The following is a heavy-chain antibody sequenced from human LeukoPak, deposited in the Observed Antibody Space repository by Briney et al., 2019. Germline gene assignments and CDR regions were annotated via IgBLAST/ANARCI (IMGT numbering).Heavy chain of an antibody. D-gene: IGHD3-16*01. V-gene: IGHV1-46*01. CDR3: ARDGMGGTFDY. CDR2: INPSGGST. CDR1: GGTFSSYA. Sequence: ASVKVSCKASGGTFSSYAISWVRQAPGQGLEWMGIINPSGGSTSYAQKFQGRVTMTRDMSTSTVYMELSSLRSEDTAVYYCARDGMGGTFDYWGQGTLVTVSS. J-gene: IGHJ4*02.